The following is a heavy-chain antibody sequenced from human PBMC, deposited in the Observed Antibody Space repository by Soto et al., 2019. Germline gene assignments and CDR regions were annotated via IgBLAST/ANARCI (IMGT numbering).Heavy chain of an antibody. CDR3: AHRRGIAVGFDY. V-gene: IGHV4-39*01. J-gene: IGHJ4*02. D-gene: IGHD6-19*01. Sequence: QLQLQESGPGLVKPSETLSLTCTVSGGSISSSSYYWGWIRQPPGKGLEWIGSIYYSGSTYYNPSLKSRVTISVDTSKNQFSLKLSSVTAADTAVYYCAHRRGIAVGFDYWGQGTLVTVSS. CDR1: GGSISSSSYY. CDR2: IYYSGST.